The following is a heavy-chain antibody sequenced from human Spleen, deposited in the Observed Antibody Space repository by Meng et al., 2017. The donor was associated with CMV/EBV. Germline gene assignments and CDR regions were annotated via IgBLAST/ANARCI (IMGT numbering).Heavy chain of an antibody. CDR3: APIGGHEYRPFDY. CDR2: ISSSSSYI. V-gene: IGHV3-21*01. J-gene: IGHJ4*02. CDR1: GFTFSSYA. D-gene: IGHD6-6*01. Sequence: GGSLRLSCAASGFTFSSYAMSWVRQAPGKGLEWVSSISSSSSYIYYADSVKGRFTISRDNAKNSLYLQMNSLRAEDTAVYYCAPIGGHEYRPFDYWGQGTLVTVSS.